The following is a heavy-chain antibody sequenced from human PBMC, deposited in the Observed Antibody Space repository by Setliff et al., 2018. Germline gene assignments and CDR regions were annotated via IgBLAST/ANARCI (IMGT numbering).Heavy chain of an antibody. CDR2: IRQDGTNK. CDR3: AREVWNIYDNDNSWSGYSDH. D-gene: IGHD3-3*01. J-gene: IGHJ4*02. Sequence: GGSLRLSCVASGFTISNYWMAWVRQAPGKGLEWVADIRQDGTNKYYVDSVKGRFTISRDNAKNSLYLQMNSLRAEDTALYYCAREVWNIYDNDNSWSGYSDHWGQGTLVTVAS. V-gene: IGHV3-7*03. CDR1: GFTISNYW.